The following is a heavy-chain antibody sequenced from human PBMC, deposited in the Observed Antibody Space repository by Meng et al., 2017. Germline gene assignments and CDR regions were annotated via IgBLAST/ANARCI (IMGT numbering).Heavy chain of an antibody. CDR3: ARSLTVTTVWFDP. CDR1: GGSISSGGYY. CDR2: IYYSGST. J-gene: IGHJ5*02. Sequence: QVQLQESGPGLVKPSQTLSLTVTVSGGSISSGGYYWSWIRQHPGKGLEWIGYIYYSGSTYYNPSLKSRVTISVDTSKNQFSLKLSSVTAADTAVYYCARSLTVTTVWFDPWGQGTLVTVSS. D-gene: IGHD4-17*01. V-gene: IGHV4-31*03.